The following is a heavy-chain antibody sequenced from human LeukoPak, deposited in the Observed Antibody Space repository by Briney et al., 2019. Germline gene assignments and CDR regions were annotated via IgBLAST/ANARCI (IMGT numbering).Heavy chain of an antibody. J-gene: IGHJ3*02. CDR3: AKDKVGAQVAGSFDAFDI. Sequence: PWGSLRLSCAASGVTIDDYDRNWVRQPPGKGLEWVSGISWNSGSIGYADSVKGRFTISRDNAKNSLYLQMNSLRAEDTDLYYCAKDKVGAQVAGSFDAFDIWGQGTMVTVSS. CDR2: ISWNSGSI. V-gene: IGHV3-9*01. CDR1: GVTIDDYD. D-gene: IGHD6-19*01.